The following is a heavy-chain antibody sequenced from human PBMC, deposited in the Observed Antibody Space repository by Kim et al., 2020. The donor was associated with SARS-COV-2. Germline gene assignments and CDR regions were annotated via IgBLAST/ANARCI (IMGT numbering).Heavy chain of an antibody. CDR1: GGSITSGIYY. Sequence: SETLSLTCTVSGGSITSGIYYWTWIRQNPEKGLEWIGYIYHTGSTYYNPSLKSRLTISVDTSKNQFSLKLTSVTAADTAMYYCARDSGNIGSRAIDYWGQGTLVTVSS. CDR3: ARDSGNIGSRAIDY. J-gene: IGHJ4*02. V-gene: IGHV4-31*03. D-gene: IGHD2-15*01. CDR2: IYHTGST.